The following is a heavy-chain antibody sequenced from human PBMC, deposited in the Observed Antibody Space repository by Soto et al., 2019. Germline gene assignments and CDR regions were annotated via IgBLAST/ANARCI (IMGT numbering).Heavy chain of an antibody. Sequence: LRLSCAAYGFSFSSYGVNWVRRAPGKGLEWVAVICYDGSNKYYADSVKGRFTISRDNSKNTLYLKMNSLRAEDRAVYYCATDDLQWLAHQYYFDYWGQGTLVTVSS. J-gene: IGHJ4*02. CDR1: GFSFSSYG. V-gene: IGHV3-33*01. CDR3: ATDDLQWLAHQYYFDY. D-gene: IGHD6-19*01. CDR2: ICYDGSNK.